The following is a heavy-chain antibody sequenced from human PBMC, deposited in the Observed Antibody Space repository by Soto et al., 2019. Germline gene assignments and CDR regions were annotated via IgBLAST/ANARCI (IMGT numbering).Heavy chain of an antibody. CDR3: ANVPLGYCINSRCYSSVY. V-gene: IGHV3-23*01. CDR1: GLTFSSYA. J-gene: IGHJ4*02. CDR2: ISGSGGDT. D-gene: IGHD2-2*01. Sequence: SGGSLRLSCAVSGLTFSSYAMSWVRQVPGKGLEWVSSISGSGGDTHYADSVKGRFTISRDNSKNTLYLQMSSLRAEDTAVYYCANVPLGYCINSRCYSSVYWGQGTLVTVSS.